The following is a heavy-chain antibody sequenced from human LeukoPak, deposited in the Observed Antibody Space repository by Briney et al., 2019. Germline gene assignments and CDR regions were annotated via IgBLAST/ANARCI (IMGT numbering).Heavy chain of an antibody. D-gene: IGHD4-23*01. V-gene: IGHV3-74*01. J-gene: IGHJ4*02. CDR3: ARDLGLRGSK. CDR1: GFTFSSYA. CDR2: MYGDMSDI. Sequence: GGSLRLSCAASGFTFSSYAMSWVRQAPGKGLVWVSRMYGDMSDISYADSVKGRFTISRDNAKNTVYLQMNSLRGEDTAVYYCARDLGLRGSKWGQGTLVTVSS.